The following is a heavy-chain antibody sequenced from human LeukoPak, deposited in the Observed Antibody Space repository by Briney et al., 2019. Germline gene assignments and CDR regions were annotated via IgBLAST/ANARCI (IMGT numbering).Heavy chain of an antibody. CDR2: ISSGSSTI. CDR3: ARSIAPRRWFDR. J-gene: IGHJ5*02. D-gene: IGHD6-6*01. Sequence: GGSLRLSCAASGFTFSSYSMNWVRQAPGKGLEWLSYISSGSSTIYYADSVKGRFTISRDNANKSLYLQMNTLRSEDTAVYYCARSIAPRRWFDRWGQGTLVTVSS. CDR1: GFTFSSYS. V-gene: IGHV3-48*01.